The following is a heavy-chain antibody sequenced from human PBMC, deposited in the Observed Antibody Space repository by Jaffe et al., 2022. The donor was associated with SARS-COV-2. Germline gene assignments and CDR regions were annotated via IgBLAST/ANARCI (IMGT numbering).Heavy chain of an antibody. V-gene: IGHV7-4-1*02. CDR1: GYTFTKSP. CDR2: INTNTGKP. J-gene: IGHJ4*02. D-gene: IGHD4-17*01. CDR3: ARSGDYIGIDY. Sequence: QVQLVQSGSESRKSGASVKIFCKTSGYTFTKSPMNWVRKAPGQGLEWMGWINTNTGKPTYAQGFRGRFVFSLDTPLDTAVLQINSLKTEDTAVYYCARSGDYIGIDYWGQGTLVTVSS.